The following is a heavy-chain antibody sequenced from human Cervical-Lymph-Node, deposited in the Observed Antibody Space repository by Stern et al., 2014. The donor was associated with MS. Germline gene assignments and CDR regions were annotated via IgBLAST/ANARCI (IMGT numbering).Heavy chain of an antibody. D-gene: IGHD2-21*02. Sequence: VQLQESGPGLVKPSETLSLTCTVSGGSISSSSYYWVWIRQPPGKGLESIGSIYYRGSTYSNPSLKSRVPISVDTSKTQFSLKLSSVAAADTAVYYCARRVVTKNFDYWGQGTLVTVSS. CDR2: IYYRGST. CDR3: ARRVVTKNFDY. CDR1: GGSISSSSYY. J-gene: IGHJ4*02. V-gene: IGHV4-39*01.